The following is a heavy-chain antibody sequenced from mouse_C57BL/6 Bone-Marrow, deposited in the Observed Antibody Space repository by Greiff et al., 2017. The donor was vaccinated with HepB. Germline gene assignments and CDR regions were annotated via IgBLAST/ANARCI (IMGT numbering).Heavy chain of an antibody. CDR3: ARRDYDYDDYAMDY. Sequence: QVQLKESGAELVRPGASVKLSCKASGYTFTDYYINWVKQRPGQGLEWIARIYPGSGNTYYNEKFKGKATLTAEKSSSTAYMQLSSLTSEDSAVYFCARRDYDYDDYAMDYWGQGTSVTVSS. CDR2: IYPGSGNT. V-gene: IGHV1-76*01. D-gene: IGHD2-4*01. CDR1: GYTFTDYY. J-gene: IGHJ4*01.